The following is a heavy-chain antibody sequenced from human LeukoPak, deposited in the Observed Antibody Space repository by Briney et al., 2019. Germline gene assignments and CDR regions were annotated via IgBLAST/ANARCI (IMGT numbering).Heavy chain of an antibody. J-gene: IGHJ6*02. CDR2: IHYSGRP. Sequence: PSETLSLTCSLSGGSISGHYWTWIRQPPGKGLEWIGQIHYSGRPDYNPSLKSRITLSVDTSKNQISLKLSSVTAADTAVYYCSRFGVDYDMDVWGQGTTVTASS. D-gene: IGHD3-3*01. CDR1: GGSISGHY. CDR3: SRFGVDYDMDV. V-gene: IGHV4-59*11.